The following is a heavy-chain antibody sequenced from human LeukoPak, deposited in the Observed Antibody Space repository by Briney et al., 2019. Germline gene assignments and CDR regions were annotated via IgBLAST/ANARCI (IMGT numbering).Heavy chain of an antibody. CDR2: INPNSGGT. J-gene: IGHJ4*02. CDR3: ARDHSGSRVDY. CDR1: GYTFTGYY. D-gene: IGHD1-26*01. V-gene: IGHV1-2*02. Sequence: ASVKVSCKASGYTFTGYYMHWVRQAPGQGREWMGWINPNSGGTNYVQKFQGRVTLTRDTSISTAYMERRRLRADDTAVYSCARDHSGSRVDYWGQGTLVTVSS.